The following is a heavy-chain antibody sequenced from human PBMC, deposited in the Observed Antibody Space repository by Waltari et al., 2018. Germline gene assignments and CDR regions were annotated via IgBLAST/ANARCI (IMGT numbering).Heavy chain of an antibody. V-gene: IGHV3-30*01. Sequence: QVQLVESGGGVVQPGRSLRLSCAASGFTFSSTAIHWVRQAPGKGLEWVAVISYDGSNKYYADSVKGRFTISRDNSKNTLYLQMNSLRAEDTAVYYCARDLCSSTSCYNFDYWGQGTLVTVSS. CDR2: ISYDGSNK. J-gene: IGHJ4*02. CDR3: ARDLCSSTSCYNFDY. CDR1: GFTFSSTA. D-gene: IGHD2-2*02.